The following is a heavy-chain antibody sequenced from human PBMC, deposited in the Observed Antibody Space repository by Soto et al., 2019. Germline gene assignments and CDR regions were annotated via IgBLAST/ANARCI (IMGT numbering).Heavy chain of an antibody. CDR3: ARDDSTYRYGDKNQIGGYFDY. J-gene: IGHJ4*02. CDR1: GFTFSSYG. D-gene: IGHD4-17*01. V-gene: IGHV3-33*01. Sequence: GGSLRLSCAASGFTFSSYGMHWVRQAPGKGLEWVAVIWYDGSNKYYADSVKGRFTISRDNSKNTLYLQMNSLRAEDTAVYYCARDDSTYRYGDKNQIGGYFDYWGQGTLVTVSS. CDR2: IWYDGSNK.